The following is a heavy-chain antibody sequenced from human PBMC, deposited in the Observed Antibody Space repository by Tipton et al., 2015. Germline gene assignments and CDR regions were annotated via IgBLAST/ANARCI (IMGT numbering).Heavy chain of an antibody. CDR1: AYSISSDYY. J-gene: IGHJ4*02. Sequence: TLSLTCAVSAYSISSDYYWGWIRQPPGKGLEWIGSIFHRGDTNYNPSLKSRVTISLDTSKNQFSLKLNSVTAADTAVYYCARRFSHSSSWTFDYWGQGTLVTVSS. V-gene: IGHV4-38-2*01. D-gene: IGHD6-13*01. CDR3: ARRFSHSSSWTFDY. CDR2: IFHRGDT.